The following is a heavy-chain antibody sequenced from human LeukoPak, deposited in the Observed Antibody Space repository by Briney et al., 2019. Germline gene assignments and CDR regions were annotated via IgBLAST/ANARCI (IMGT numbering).Heavy chain of an antibody. CDR1: GFTFDDYG. D-gene: IGHD1-7*01. V-gene: IGHV3-20*04. Sequence: GGSLRLSCAASGFTFDDYGMSWVRQAPGKGLVLVSGISWNGGSASYADSVKGRFTISRDNAKNSLYLQMNSLRAEDTALYYCARMYNWNYGYFDYWGQGTLVTVSS. CDR2: ISWNGGSA. J-gene: IGHJ4*02. CDR3: ARMYNWNYGYFDY.